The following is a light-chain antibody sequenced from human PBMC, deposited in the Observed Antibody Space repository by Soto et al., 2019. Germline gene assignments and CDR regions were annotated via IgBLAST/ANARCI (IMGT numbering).Light chain of an antibody. Sequence: IQMTQSPSSLSASVGDRVSITCQASQDISNYLNWYQQKPGKAPKLLIYDASNLETWVPLRFSGSGSGTDFTFTISSLQPEDTATYYCQQYENLPTFGQGTRLEIK. CDR2: DAS. V-gene: IGKV1-33*01. J-gene: IGKJ5*01. CDR1: QDISNY. CDR3: QQYENLPT.